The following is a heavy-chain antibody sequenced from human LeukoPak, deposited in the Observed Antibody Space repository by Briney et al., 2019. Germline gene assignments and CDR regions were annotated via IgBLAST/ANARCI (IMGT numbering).Heavy chain of an antibody. CDR3: AVRDDHSSSWFNWFDP. Sequence: PSETLSLTCAVYGGSFSGYYWSWIRQPPGKGLEWIGEINHSGSTNYNPSLKSRVTISVDTSKNQFSLKLSSVTAADTAVYYCAVRDDHSSSWFNWFDPWGQGTLVTVSS. CDR2: INHSGST. D-gene: IGHD6-13*01. CDR1: GGSFSGYY. V-gene: IGHV4-34*01. J-gene: IGHJ5*02.